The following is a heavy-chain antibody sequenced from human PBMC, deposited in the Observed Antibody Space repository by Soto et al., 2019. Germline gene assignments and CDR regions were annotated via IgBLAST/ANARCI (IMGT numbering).Heavy chain of an antibody. CDR3: ARWLGYDPPFHY. CDR2: IYYSGST. V-gene: IGHV4-30-4*08. CDR1: GGSISSGDYY. J-gene: IGHJ4*02. Sequence: SETLSLTCTVSGGSISSGDYYWSWIRQHPGKGLEWIGYIYYSGSTYYNPSLKSRVTISVDTSKNQFSLKLSSVTAADTAVYYCARWLGYDPPFHYSGPAPLVTVSS. D-gene: IGHD5-12*01.